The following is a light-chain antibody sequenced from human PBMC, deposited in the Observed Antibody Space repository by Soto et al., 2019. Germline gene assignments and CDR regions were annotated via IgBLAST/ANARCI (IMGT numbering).Light chain of an antibody. J-gene: IGKJ1*01. CDR2: GAS. CDR3: QQYNKYPWT. V-gene: IGKV3-20*01. CDR1: QSVSSSY. Sequence: EIVLTQSPGTLSLSPGERATLSCRASQSVSSSYLAWYQQKPGQAPRLLIYGASSRATGIPDRFSGSGSGTDFTLTISSLQPDDFATYYCQQYNKYPWTFGQGTKVEIK.